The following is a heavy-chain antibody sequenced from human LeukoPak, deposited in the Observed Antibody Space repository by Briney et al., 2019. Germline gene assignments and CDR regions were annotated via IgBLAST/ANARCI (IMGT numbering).Heavy chain of an antibody. Sequence: ASVKVSCKASGYTFTGYYMHWVRQAPGQGLEWMGWISAYNGNTNYAQKLQGRVTMTTDTSTSTAYMELRSLRSDDTAVYYCARDLITIFGVANDYWGQGTLVTVSS. CDR1: GYTFTGYY. V-gene: IGHV1-18*04. CDR3: ARDLITIFGVANDY. CDR2: ISAYNGNT. D-gene: IGHD3-3*01. J-gene: IGHJ4*02.